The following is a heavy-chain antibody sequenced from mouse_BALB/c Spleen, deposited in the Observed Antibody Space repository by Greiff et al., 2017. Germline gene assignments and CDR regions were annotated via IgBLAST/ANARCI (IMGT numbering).Heavy chain of an antibody. Sequence: VKVEESGPGLVQPSQSLSITCTVSGFSLTSYGVHWVRQSPGKGLEWLGVIWSGGSTDYNAAFISRLSISKDNSKSQVFFKMNSLQADDTAIYYCARNWGLGYFDVWGAGTTVTVSS. CDR2: IWSGGST. D-gene: IGHD2-4*01. V-gene: IGHV2-4-1*01. J-gene: IGHJ1*01. CDR1: GFSLTSYG. CDR3: ARNWGLGYFDV.